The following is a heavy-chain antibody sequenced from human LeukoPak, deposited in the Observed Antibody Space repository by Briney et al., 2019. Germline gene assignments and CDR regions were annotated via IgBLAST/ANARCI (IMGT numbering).Heavy chain of an antibody. CDR1: GYTFTAYY. CDR3: ARRCDTSSYYTSYFDY. V-gene: IGHV1-2*02. D-gene: IGHD3-22*01. Sequence: GASENVSCKASGYTFTAYYIHWVRQAPGQGLEWMGWINPNSGGTNYAQKSQGRVTMTRDTSISTAYMELSRLRSDDTAVDFCARRCDTSSYYTSYFDYWGQGTLVTVSS. CDR2: INPNSGGT. J-gene: IGHJ4*02.